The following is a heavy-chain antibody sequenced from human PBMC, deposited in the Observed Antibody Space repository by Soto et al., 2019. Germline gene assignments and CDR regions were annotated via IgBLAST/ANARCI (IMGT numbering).Heavy chain of an antibody. V-gene: IGHV4-4*07. CDR3: ARGMGRYFDL. Sequence: GNTSVTVSLTCAISGDSIGNFYWSWIRQPAGKGLESLGRLSASGRTNYSPSLQSRVTMSLDRSKTRFSLRLTSVSDADTAVYVGARGMGRYFDLWGRGTLVTVSA. J-gene: IGHJ2*01. CDR1: GDSIGNFY. CDR2: LSASGRT. D-gene: IGHD2-8*01.